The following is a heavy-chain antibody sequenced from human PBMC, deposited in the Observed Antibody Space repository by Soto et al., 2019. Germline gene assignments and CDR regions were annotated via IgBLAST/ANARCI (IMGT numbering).Heavy chain of an antibody. V-gene: IGHV3-30-3*01. J-gene: IGHJ6*02. CDR1: GFTFSSYA. Sequence: GGSLRLSCAASGFTFSSYAMHWVRQAPGKGLEWVAVISYDGSNKYYADSVKGRFTISRDNSKSTLYLQMNSLRAEDTAVYYCARSGSYFYYYYYGMDVWGQGTLVTVSS. CDR3: ARSGSYFYYYYYGMDV. CDR2: ISYDGSNK. D-gene: IGHD1-26*01.